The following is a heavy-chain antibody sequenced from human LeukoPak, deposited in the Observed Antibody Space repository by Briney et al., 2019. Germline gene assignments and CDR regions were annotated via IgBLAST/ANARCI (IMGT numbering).Heavy chain of an antibody. J-gene: IGHJ4*02. CDR3: ARGPSSITMVRGVIPS. D-gene: IGHD3-10*01. CDR2: ISGSGGST. Sequence: PGGSLRLSCAASGFTFSSYAMSWVRQAPGKGLEWDSAISGSGGSTYYADSVKGRFTISRDNSKNTLYLQMNSLRAEDTAVYYCARGPSSITMVRGVIPSRGQGTLVTVSS. CDR1: GFTFSSYA. V-gene: IGHV3-23*01.